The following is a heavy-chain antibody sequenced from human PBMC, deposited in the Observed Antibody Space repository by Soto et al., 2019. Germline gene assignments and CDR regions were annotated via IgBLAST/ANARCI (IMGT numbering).Heavy chain of an antibody. CDR1: GYSISRLYY. CDR2: FYYSGSP. V-gene: IGHV4-38-2*01. Sequence: PSGTLALTFAVSGYSISRLYYWGWIRQPPEKGLDWIGSFYYSGSPYHNQSRKSRFTISVDTSKNPVSLKLTSVTAADTAVYYCARAGRQLQVGWFDPWGQGALVTVSS. J-gene: IGHJ5*02. D-gene: IGHD6-6*01. CDR3: ARAGRQLQVGWFDP.